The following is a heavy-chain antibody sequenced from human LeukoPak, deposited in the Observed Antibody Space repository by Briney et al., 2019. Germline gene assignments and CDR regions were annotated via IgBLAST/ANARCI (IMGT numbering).Heavy chain of an antibody. J-gene: IGHJ4*02. D-gene: IGHD4-17*01. Sequence: NPGGSLRLSCAASGFTFSNAWMSWVRQAPGKGLEWVGRIKSKTDGGTTDYAAPVKGRFTISRDDSKNTLYLQMNSLKTEDTAAYYCTTAGGAGDGYCYWGQGTLVTVSS. CDR1: GFTFSNAW. CDR2: IKSKTDGGTT. CDR3: TTAGGAGDGYCY. V-gene: IGHV3-15*01.